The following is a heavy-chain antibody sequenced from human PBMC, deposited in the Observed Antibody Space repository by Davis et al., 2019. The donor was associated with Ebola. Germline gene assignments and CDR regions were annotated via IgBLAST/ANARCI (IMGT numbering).Heavy chain of an antibody. CDR3: ARGLRFLEWLMDV. CDR1: GFTFSSYS. Sequence: GESLKISCAASGFTFSSYSMNWVRQAPGKGLEWVSYISSSSSTIYYADSVKGRFTISRDNAKNSLYLQMNSLRDEDTAVYYCARGLRFLEWLMDVWGQGTTVTVSS. V-gene: IGHV3-48*02. J-gene: IGHJ6*02. D-gene: IGHD3-3*01. CDR2: ISSSSSTI.